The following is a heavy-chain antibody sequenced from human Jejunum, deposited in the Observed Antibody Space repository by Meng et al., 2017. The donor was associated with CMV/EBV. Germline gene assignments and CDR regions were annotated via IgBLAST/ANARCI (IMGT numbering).Heavy chain of an antibody. J-gene: IGHJ4*02. CDR1: GFTFSSYA. CDR2: ISGSGGST. CDR3: AKLGIAAAGTVDY. Sequence: SGFTFSSYAMSWVRQAPGKGLEWVSAISGSGGSTYYADSVKGRFTISRDNYKNTLYLQMNSLRAEDTAVYYCAKLGIAAAGTVDYWGQGTLVTVSS. D-gene: IGHD6-13*01. V-gene: IGHV3-23*01.